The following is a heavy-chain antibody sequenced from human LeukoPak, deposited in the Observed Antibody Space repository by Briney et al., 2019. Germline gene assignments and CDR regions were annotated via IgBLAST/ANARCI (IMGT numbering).Heavy chain of an antibody. CDR2: IIPIFGTA. CDR3: ARGFSSGWYVD. D-gene: IGHD6-19*01. J-gene: IGHJ4*02. V-gene: IGHV1-69*05. Sequence: ASVKVSCKASGGTFSSYAISWVRQAPGQGLEWMGGIIPIFGTANYAQKFQGRVTMTRDTSTSTVYMELSSLRSEDTAVYYCARGFSSGWYVDWGQGTLVTVSS. CDR1: GGTFSSYA.